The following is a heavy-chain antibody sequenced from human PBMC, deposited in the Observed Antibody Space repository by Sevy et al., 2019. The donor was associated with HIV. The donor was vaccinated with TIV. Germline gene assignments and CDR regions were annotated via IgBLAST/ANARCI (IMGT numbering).Heavy chain of an antibody. J-gene: IGHJ4*02. D-gene: IGHD3-9*01. Sequence: GGSLRLSCAASGFTFNNYAMTWVRQAPGKGLEWVSTISGDRTKQADSVKGRFTIARDISKNTLYLQMDSLRVEDTAIYYCATDVSGYYFDYWGQRTLVTVSS. CDR3: ATDVSGYYFDY. CDR2: ISGDRT. CDR1: GFTFNNYA. V-gene: IGHV3-23*01.